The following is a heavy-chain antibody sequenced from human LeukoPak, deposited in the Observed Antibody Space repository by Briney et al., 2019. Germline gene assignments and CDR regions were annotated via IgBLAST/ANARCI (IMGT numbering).Heavy chain of an antibody. CDR2: IYSSGST. CDR1: GASMTTYY. D-gene: IGHD1-20*01. J-gene: IGHJ3*02. CDR3: ARLPAARLISGAFDI. Sequence: SETLSLTCTVSGASMTTYYWSWIRQPPGKGLEWVAYIYSSGSTNYNPSLKSRLTISIDTSKKQFSLKMSSVTAADTALYYCARLPAARLISGAFDIWGQGTMVTVSS. V-gene: IGHV4-59*01.